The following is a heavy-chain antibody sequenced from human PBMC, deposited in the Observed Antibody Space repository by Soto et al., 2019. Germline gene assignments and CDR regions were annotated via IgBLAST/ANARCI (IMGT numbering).Heavy chain of an antibody. V-gene: IGHV1-18*01. Sequence: QVQLVQSGGEVKKPGASVKVSCKASGYTFTNYGISWVRQAPGQGLEWMGWINVYNGNTKYAQKVQGRVTMTTDTPTXTXYKGLRGLRSDDTAVYYCARGVGSGSYYNQYNWFDPWGQGTLVTVSS. D-gene: IGHD3-10*01. CDR3: ARGVGSGSYYNQYNWFDP. J-gene: IGHJ5*02. CDR1: GYTFTNYG. CDR2: INVYNGNT.